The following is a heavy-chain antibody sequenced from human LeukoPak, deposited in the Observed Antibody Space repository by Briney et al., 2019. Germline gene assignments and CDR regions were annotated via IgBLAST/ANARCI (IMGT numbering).Heavy chain of an antibody. CDR1: GYSISSGYY. Sequence: SETLSLTCTVSGYSISSGYYWGWIRQPPGKGLEWIGSIYHSGSTYYNPSLKSRVTISVDTSKNQFSLKLSSVTAADTAVYYCARVASDYGDYWGQGTLVTVSS. CDR2: IYHSGST. CDR3: ARVASDYGDY. V-gene: IGHV4-38-2*02. J-gene: IGHJ4*02. D-gene: IGHD2-21*01.